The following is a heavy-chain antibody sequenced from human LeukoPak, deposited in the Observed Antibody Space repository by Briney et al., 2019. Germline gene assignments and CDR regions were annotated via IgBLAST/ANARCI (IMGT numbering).Heavy chain of an antibody. D-gene: IGHD2-15*01. Sequence: GGSLRLSCAASGFTVSSNYMNWVRQAPGKGLEWVSVIYSGGSTYYADSVKGRFTISRDNSKNTLYLQMNSLRAEDTAVYYCARNFLGIYCSGGSCYDYWGQGTLVTVSS. CDR2: IYSGGST. CDR3: ARNFLGIYCSGGSCYDY. CDR1: GFTVSSNY. V-gene: IGHV3-53*01. J-gene: IGHJ4*02.